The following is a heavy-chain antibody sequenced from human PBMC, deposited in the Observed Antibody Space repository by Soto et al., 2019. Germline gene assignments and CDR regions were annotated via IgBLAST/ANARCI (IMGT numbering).Heavy chain of an antibody. Sequence: GGSLRLSCAASGFTFSNAWMNWVRQAPGKGLEWVGRIKSKTDGGTTDYAAPVKGRFTISRDDSKNTLYLQMNSLKTEDTAVYYCTTDRSLWIQLWLPRNYYYGMDVWGQGTTVTVSS. CDR2: IKSKTDGGTT. CDR1: GFTFSNAW. V-gene: IGHV3-15*07. J-gene: IGHJ6*02. CDR3: TTDRSLWIQLWLPRNYYYGMDV. D-gene: IGHD5-18*01.